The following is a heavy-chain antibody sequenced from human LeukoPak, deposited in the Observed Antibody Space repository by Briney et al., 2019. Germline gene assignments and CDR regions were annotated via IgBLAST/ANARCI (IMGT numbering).Heavy chain of an antibody. D-gene: IGHD6-19*01. CDR3: VRLGYTSGSDY. J-gene: IGHJ4*02. V-gene: IGHV1-2*02. CDR1: GYTFSGYY. Sequence: ASVKVSCKASGYTFSGYYMYWVRQAPGQGLEWMGWISPNSGGTNYAQKFQGRVAMTRDTSISTAYMELRRLRSDDTAVYYCVRLGYTSGSDYWGQGTLVTVSS. CDR2: ISPNSGGT.